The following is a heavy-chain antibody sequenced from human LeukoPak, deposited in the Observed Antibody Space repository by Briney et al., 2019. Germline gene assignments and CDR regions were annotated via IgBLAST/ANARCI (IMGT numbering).Heavy chain of an antibody. Sequence: VASVTVSCKASGYTFTSYYMHWVRQAPGQGLEWMGIINPSGGSTSYAQKFQGRVTMTRDTSTSTVYMELSSLRSEDTAVYYCARGYDYVWGSYRAHFDYWGQGTLVTVSS. D-gene: IGHD3-16*02. CDR1: GYTFTSYY. J-gene: IGHJ4*02. V-gene: IGHV1-46*01. CDR2: INPSGGST. CDR3: ARGYDYVWGSYRAHFDY.